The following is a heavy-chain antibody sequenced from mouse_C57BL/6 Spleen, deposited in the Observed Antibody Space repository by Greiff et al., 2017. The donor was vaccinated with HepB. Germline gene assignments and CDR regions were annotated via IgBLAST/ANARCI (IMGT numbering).Heavy chain of an antibody. J-gene: IGHJ4*01. D-gene: IGHD1-1*01. CDR3: ARDRGDYYGSSSYAMDY. V-gene: IGHV3-6*01. Sequence: EVQLQQSGPGLVKPSQSLSLTCSVTGYSITSGYYWNWIRQFPGNKLEWMGYISYDGSNNYNPSLKNRISITRDTSKNQFFLKLNSVTTEDTATYYCARDRGDYYGSSSYAMDYWGQGTSVTVSS. CDR1: GYSITSGYY. CDR2: ISYDGSN.